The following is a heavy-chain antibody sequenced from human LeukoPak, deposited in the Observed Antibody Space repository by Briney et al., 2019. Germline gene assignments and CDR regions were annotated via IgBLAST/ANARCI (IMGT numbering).Heavy chain of an antibody. CDR1: GFTFSSYS. V-gene: IGHV3-21*01. CDR3: ARDRSSYYYDSSGYHYIDY. D-gene: IGHD3-22*01. Sequence: GGSLRLSCAASGFTFSSYSMNWVRQAPGKGLEWVSSISSSSSYIYYADSVKGRFTISRDNAKNSLYLQMNSLRAEDTAVYYCARDRSSYYYDSSGYHYIDYWGQGTLVTVSS. J-gene: IGHJ4*02. CDR2: ISSSSSYI.